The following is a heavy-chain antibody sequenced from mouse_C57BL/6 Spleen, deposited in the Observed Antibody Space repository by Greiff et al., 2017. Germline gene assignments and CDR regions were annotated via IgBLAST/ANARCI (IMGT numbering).Heavy chain of an antibody. CDR1: GYTFTSYW. V-gene: IGHV1-69*01. CDR2: IDPSDSYT. CDR3: ANYELGRYFDY. D-gene: IGHD4-1*01. Sequence: QVQLKQPGAELVMPGASVKLSCKASGYTFTSYWMHWVKQRPGQGLEWIGEIDPSDSYTNYNQKFKGKSTLTVDKSSSTAYMQLSSLTSEDSAVYYLANYELGRYFDYWGQGTTLTVSS. J-gene: IGHJ2*01.